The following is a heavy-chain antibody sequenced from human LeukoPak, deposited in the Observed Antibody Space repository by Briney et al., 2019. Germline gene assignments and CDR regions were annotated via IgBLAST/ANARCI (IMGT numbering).Heavy chain of an antibody. CDR1: GFTFSSYA. Sequence: GGSLRLSCAASGFTFSSYAMSWVRQAPGKGLEWVSAISGSGGSTYYADSVKGRFTISRDNSRSTLYLQMNSLRAEDTAVYHCAKRISTFGGVLAPDFDYWGQGNLVTVSS. CDR3: AKRISTFGGVLAPDFDY. V-gene: IGHV3-23*01. J-gene: IGHJ4*02. D-gene: IGHD3-16*02. CDR2: ISGSGGST.